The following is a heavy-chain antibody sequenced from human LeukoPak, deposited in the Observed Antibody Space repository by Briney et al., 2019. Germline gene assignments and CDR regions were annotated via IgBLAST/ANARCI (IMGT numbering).Heavy chain of an antibody. J-gene: IGHJ4*02. Sequence: GGSLRLSCAASGFTFSDYYMSWVRQAPGKGLEWVSYISSSGSTIYYADSVKGRFTISRDNAKNSLYLQMNSLRAEDTAVYYCARDLYYDSSGYVGYWGQGTLVTVSS. D-gene: IGHD3-22*01. CDR1: GFTFSDYY. CDR3: ARDLYYDSSGYVGY. V-gene: IGHV3-11*01. CDR2: ISSSGSTI.